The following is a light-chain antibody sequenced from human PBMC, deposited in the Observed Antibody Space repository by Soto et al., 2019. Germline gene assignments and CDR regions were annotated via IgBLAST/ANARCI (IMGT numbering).Light chain of an antibody. CDR1: NSNIGSHNY. Sequence: QAVLTQPRSVSGAPGQAVTVSCTGSNSNIGSHNYVSWYQQHPGKAPKLLLHDVTERPSGVPGRFSGSKSGNTASLTISGLQAEDEADYFCCSFAGALLVFGSVTKVTVL. CDR2: DVT. V-gene: IGLV2-11*01. CDR3: CSFAGALLV. J-gene: IGLJ1*01.